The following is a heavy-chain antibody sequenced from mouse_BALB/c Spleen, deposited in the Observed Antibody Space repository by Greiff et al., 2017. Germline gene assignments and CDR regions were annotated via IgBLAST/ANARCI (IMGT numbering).Heavy chain of an antibody. CDR1: GYTFTSYY. Sequence: VQLQESGAELVKPGASVKLSCKASGYTFTSYYMYWVKQRPGQGLEWIGEINPSNGGTNFNEKFKSKATLTVDKSSSTAYMQLSSLTSEDSAVYYCTRGISRSCFDYWGQGTTLTVSS. J-gene: IGHJ2*01. V-gene: IGHV1S81*02. D-gene: IGHD1-1*01. CDR3: TRGISRSCFDY. CDR2: INPSNGGT.